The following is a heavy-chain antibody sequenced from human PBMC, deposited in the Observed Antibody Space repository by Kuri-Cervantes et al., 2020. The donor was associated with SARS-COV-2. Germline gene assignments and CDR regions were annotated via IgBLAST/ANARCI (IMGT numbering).Heavy chain of an antibody. Sequence: GGSLRLSCEASGFIFSNHGMHWVRQAPGKGLEWVSAISGSGGSTYYADSVKGRFTISRDNPKNTLYLQMNSLRAEDTAVYYCAKTVTARGFVYWGQGTLVTVSS. V-gene: IGHV3-23*01. J-gene: IGHJ4*02. CDR2: ISGSGGST. CDR3: AKTVTARGFVY. D-gene: IGHD6-6*01. CDR1: GFIFSNHG.